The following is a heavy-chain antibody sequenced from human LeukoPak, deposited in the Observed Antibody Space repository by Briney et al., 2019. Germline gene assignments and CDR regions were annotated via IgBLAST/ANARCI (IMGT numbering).Heavy chain of an antibody. D-gene: IGHD3-3*01. CDR1: GFTFSSYS. V-gene: IGHV3-48*01. CDR2: ISSSSSTI. Sequence: PGGSLRLSCAASGFTFSSYSMNWVRQAPGKGLEWVSYISSSSSTIYYADSVKGRFTISRDNAKNSLYLQMNSLRAEDTAVYYCARDRILYDFWSGYDYWGQGTLVTISS. CDR3: ARDRILYDFWSGYDY. J-gene: IGHJ4*02.